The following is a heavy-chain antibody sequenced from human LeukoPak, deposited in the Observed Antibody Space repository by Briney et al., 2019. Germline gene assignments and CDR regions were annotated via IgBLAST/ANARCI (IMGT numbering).Heavy chain of an antibody. Sequence: PSETLSLTCTVSGGSISSSSYYWGWIRQPPGKGLEWIGSIYYSGSTYYNPSLKSRVTISVDTSKNQFSLKLSSVTAADTAVYYCARVYYGSGSPRHFDYWGQGTLVTVSS. V-gene: IGHV4-39*07. CDR1: GGSISSSSYY. D-gene: IGHD3-10*01. CDR2: IYYSGST. J-gene: IGHJ4*02. CDR3: ARVYYGSGSPRHFDY.